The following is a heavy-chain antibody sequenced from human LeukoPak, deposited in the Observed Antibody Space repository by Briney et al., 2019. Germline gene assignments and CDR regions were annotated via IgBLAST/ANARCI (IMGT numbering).Heavy chain of an antibody. CDR1: GFTFSSVA. D-gene: IGHD1-1*01. CDR2: IGMNGDST. Sequence: PGGSLRLSCAASGFTFSSVAMHWVRQAPGKGLEYVSGIGMNGDSTYYANSVKGRFTISRDNSKNTIYLQMGSLKTEDMAVYHCARWYKSLDIWGQGTTVTVS. CDR3: ARWYKSLDI. V-gene: IGHV3-64*01. J-gene: IGHJ6*02.